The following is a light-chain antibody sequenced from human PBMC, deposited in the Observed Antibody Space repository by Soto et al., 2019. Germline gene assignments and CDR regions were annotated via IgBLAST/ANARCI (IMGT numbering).Light chain of an antibody. CDR2: AAS. V-gene: IGKV1-9*01. Sequence: DIQLTQSPSLLSASVGDRVTITCRASQGISSFLAWYQQKPQKAPMLLIYAASTLQSGVPSRFSGSRSGTEFTLTISSLQPEDFATYYCQQLNNYPITFGQGTRLEIK. CDR1: QGISSF. J-gene: IGKJ5*01. CDR3: QQLNNYPIT.